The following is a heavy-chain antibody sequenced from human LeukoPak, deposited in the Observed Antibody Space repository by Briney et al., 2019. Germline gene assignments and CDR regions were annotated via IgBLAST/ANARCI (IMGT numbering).Heavy chain of an antibody. J-gene: IGHJ5*02. V-gene: IGHV4-30-2*01. D-gene: IGHD6-13*01. CDR1: GGSINIADYY. Sequence: SETLSLTCTVSGGSINIADYYWTWIRQPPGKGLEWVGFIYHTGSTFYNPSLKSRVTMLVDESENQFSLKLSSVTAADTAVYYCARDRLEGYSSSFNWFDPWGQGTLDTVSS. CDR2: IYHTGST. CDR3: ARDRLEGYSSSFNWFDP.